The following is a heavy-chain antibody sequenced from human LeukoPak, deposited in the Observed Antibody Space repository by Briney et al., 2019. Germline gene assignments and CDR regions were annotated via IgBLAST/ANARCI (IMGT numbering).Heavy chain of an antibody. V-gene: IGHV4-59*08. Sequence: SETLSLTCTVSGGSIRSYYWSWIRQPPGKGLEWIGYIYYSGSTNYNASLKSRLTISADTSKNQFSLKLSSVTAADTAVYFCARHEGYSYAFAYWGQGTLVTVSS. D-gene: IGHD5-18*01. CDR2: IYYSGST. CDR3: ARHEGYSYAFAY. CDR1: GGSIRSYY. J-gene: IGHJ4*02.